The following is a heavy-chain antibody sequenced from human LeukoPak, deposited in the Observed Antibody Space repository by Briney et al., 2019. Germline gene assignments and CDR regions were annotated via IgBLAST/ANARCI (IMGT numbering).Heavy chain of an antibody. D-gene: IGHD3-10*01. CDR1: GGSISSYY. CDR2: IYYSGST. J-gene: IGHJ4*02. V-gene: IGHV4-59*08. Sequence: SETLSLTCTVSGGSISSYYWSWIRQPPGKGLEWIGYIYYSGSTNYNPSLKSRVTISVDTSKNQVSLKLSSVTAADTAVYYCAGGGSNYFDYWGQGTLVTVSS. CDR3: AGGGSNYFDY.